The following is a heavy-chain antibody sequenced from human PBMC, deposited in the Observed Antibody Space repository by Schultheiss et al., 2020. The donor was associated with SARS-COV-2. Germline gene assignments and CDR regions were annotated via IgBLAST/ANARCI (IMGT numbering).Heavy chain of an antibody. J-gene: IGHJ4*02. Sequence: SETLSLTCAVYGGSFSGYYWSWIRQPPGKGLEWIGEINHSGSTNYNPSLKSRVTMSVDTSKNQFSLKLSSVTAADTAVYYCARGLDWDSYYFDYWGQGTLVTVSS. D-gene: IGHD3-9*01. CDR2: INHSGST. CDR1: GGSFSGYY. V-gene: IGHV4-34*01. CDR3: ARGLDWDSYYFDY.